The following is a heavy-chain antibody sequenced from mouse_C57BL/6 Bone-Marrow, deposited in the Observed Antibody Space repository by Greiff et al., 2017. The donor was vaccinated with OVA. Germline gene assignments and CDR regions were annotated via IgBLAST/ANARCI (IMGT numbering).Heavy chain of an antibody. V-gene: IGHV5-4*03. D-gene: IGHD1-1*01. Sequence: EVKLVESGGGLVKPGGSLKLSCAASGFTFSSYAMSWVRQTPEKRLEWVATISDGGSYTYYPDNVKGRFTISRDNAKNKLYLQMSHLKSEDTAMYYCARVATVVAPYYFDYWGQGTTLTVSS. CDR3: ARVATVVAPYYFDY. CDR1: GFTFSSYA. CDR2: ISDGGSYT. J-gene: IGHJ2*01.